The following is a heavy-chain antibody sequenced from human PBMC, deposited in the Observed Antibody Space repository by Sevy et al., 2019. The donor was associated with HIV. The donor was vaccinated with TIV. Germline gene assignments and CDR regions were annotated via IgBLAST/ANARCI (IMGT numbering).Heavy chain of an antibody. CDR3: ARVEGGSSLRPPFDY. D-gene: IGHD1-26*01. CDR1: GFTFSSYA. V-gene: IGHV3-30-3*01. J-gene: IGHJ4*02. Sequence: GGSLRLSCAASGFTFSSYAMHWVRQAPGKGLEWVAVISYDGSNKYYADSVKGRFTISRDNSKNTLYLQMNSLRGEDTAVYYCARVEGGSSLRPPFDYWGQGTLVTVSS. CDR2: ISYDGSNK.